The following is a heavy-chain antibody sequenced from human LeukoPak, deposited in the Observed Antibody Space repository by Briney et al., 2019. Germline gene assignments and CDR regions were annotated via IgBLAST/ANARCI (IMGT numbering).Heavy chain of an antibody. V-gene: IGHV4-39*01. D-gene: IGHD3-22*01. J-gene: IGHJ5*02. CDR2: IYYSGST. CDR3: ARFVANYYDSSGRTNWFDP. CDR1: GGSISSNSHY. Sequence: SETLSLTCSVSGGSISSNSHYWGWIRQPPGKGLEWIGSIYYSGSTYYSSSLKSRVTISVDTSKNQFSLKLTSATAADTAVYYCARFVANYYDSSGRTNWFDPWGQGTLVTVSS.